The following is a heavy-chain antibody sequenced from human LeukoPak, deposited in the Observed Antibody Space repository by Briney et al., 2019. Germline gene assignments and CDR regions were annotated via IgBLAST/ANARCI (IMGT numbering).Heavy chain of an antibody. CDR3: ARHRAYSSSSPFDY. J-gene: IGHJ4*02. Sequence: SETLSLTCTVSGGSISSYYWSWIRQPPGKGLEWIGHIHYSGSTNHNPSLKSRVTISVDTSKNQFSLRLSSVTAADTAVYYCARHRAYSSSSPFDYWGQGTLVTVSS. V-gene: IGHV4-59*08. CDR2: IHYSGST. D-gene: IGHD6-6*01. CDR1: GGSISSYY.